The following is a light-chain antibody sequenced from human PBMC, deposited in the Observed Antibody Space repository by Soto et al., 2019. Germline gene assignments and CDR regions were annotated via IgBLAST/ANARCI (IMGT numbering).Light chain of an antibody. J-gene: IGKJ1*01. CDR3: KQYDTYWT. Sequence: AIQMTQSPSSLSASVGDRVTMTCRASQGIRKDLAWYQQKPGKAPKLLIYAASSLQSGVPSRFSGSGSATEFTLTITNLQPDDFATYYCKQYDTYWTFGQGTKVDIK. V-gene: IGKV1-6*02. CDR1: QGIRKD. CDR2: AAS.